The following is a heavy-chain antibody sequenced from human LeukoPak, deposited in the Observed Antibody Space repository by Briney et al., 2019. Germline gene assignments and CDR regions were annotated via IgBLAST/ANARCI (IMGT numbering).Heavy chain of an antibody. CDR2: ILYHGSNK. CDR1: GCAFSGYA. V-gene: IGHV3-30*04. D-gene: IGHD1-20*01. Sequence: GRSLRLSCAASGCAFSGYAMHWVRQAPGKGLEWVSLILYHGSNKYYADSVKGRFTISRDNSENTLYLQMNNLKPEDTAVYYCATWGFHITGTMNWGQGTLVTVSS. CDR3: ATWGFHITGTMN. J-gene: IGHJ4*02.